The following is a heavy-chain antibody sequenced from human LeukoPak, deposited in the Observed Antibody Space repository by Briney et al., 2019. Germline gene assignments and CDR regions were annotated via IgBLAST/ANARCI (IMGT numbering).Heavy chain of an antibody. D-gene: IGHD2-15*01. CDR3: AGGYCSDGSCYSQFEF. CDR2: MNPNSGNT. J-gene: IGHJ4*02. Sequence: ASVKVSCKASGYTFTSYDINWVRQAPGHGLGWKGWMNPNSGNTGYAQKFQGRVTMTRNTSISTAYMEVSSLRSEGTAVYYCAGGYCSDGSCYSQFEFWGQGTLVTVSS. CDR1: GYTFTSYD. V-gene: IGHV1-8*01.